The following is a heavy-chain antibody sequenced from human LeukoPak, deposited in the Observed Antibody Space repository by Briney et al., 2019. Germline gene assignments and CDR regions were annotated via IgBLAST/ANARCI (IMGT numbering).Heavy chain of an antibody. CDR3: ARDRLRFLEWLPFDY. CDR1: GYTFTSYG. CDR2: ISAYNGNT. J-gene: IGHJ4*02. Sequence: ASVKVSCKASGYTFTSYGISWVRQAPGQGLEWMGWISAYNGNTNYAQKLQGRVTMTTDTSTSTAYMELRSLRSDDTAVYYCARDRLRFLEWLPFDYWGQGTLVTVSS. D-gene: IGHD3-3*01. V-gene: IGHV1-18*01.